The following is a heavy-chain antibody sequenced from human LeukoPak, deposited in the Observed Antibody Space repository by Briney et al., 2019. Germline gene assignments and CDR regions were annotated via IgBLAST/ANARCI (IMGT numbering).Heavy chain of an antibody. Sequence: ASVKVSCKASGYTFTSYDINWVREATGQGREGMGWKNPNSGNTGYAQKFQGRVTITRNTSISTAYMELSSLRSEDTAVYYCARGHGWKPPSRFDPWGQGTLVTVSS. CDR2: KNPNSGNT. CDR3: ARGHGWKPPSRFDP. D-gene: IGHD6-19*01. CDR1: GYTFTSYD. V-gene: IGHV1-8*03. J-gene: IGHJ5*02.